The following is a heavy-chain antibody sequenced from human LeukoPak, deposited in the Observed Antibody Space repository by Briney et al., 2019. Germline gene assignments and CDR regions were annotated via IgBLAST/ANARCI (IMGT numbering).Heavy chain of an antibody. V-gene: IGHV4-30-4*08. CDR1: GGSISSGDYY. J-gene: IGHJ5*02. CDR3: ARGLYDYGDYVFRYNWFDP. Sequence: SQTLSLTCTVSGGSISSGDYYWSWIRQPPGKGLEWIGHTHYSGITYYSPSLKSRVTISVDTSKNQFSLKLSSVTAADTAVYYCARGLYDYGDYVFRYNWFDPWGQGTLVTVSS. CDR2: THYSGIT. D-gene: IGHD4-17*01.